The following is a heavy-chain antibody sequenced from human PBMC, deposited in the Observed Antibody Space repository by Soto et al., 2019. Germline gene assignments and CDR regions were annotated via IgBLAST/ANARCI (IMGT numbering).Heavy chain of an antibody. Sequence: SESLALTCTCSGCSIIGGSYYWGWIRQPPGKGLEWIVSIYYSGSTYYNPSLKSRVTISVDTSKNQFSLKLSSVTAADTAVYYCARRLPSYYYDSSLFDYWGQGTLVTVSS. J-gene: IGHJ4*02. V-gene: IGHV4-39*01. CDR3: ARRLPSYYYDSSLFDY. D-gene: IGHD3-22*01. CDR2: IYYSGST. CDR1: GCSIIGGSYY.